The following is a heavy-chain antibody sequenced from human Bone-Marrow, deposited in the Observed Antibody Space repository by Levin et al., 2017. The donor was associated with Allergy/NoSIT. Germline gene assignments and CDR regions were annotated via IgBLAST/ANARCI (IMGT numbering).Heavy chain of an antibody. CDR2: IKHDGSES. D-gene: IGHD3-9*01. J-gene: IGHJ4*02. V-gene: IGHV3-7*01. CDR1: GFSFGDHW. CDR3: ATTPYFVPGY. Sequence: PGGSLRLSCTASGFSFGDHWMGWVRQAPGKGLEWVANIKHDGSESYYVDSVRGRFTISRDNAKDSLYLQMSGLRAEDTSVYYCATTPYFVPGYWGQGTLVTVSS.